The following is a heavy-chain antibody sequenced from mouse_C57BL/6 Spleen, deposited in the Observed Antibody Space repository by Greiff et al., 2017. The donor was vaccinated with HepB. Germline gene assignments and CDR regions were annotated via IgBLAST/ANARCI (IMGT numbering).Heavy chain of an antibody. CDR1: GYTFTSYG. CDR2: IYPRSGNT. J-gene: IGHJ4*01. V-gene: IGHV1-81*01. D-gene: IGHD2-1*01. CDR3: ASYGNYPYYYAMDY. Sequence: QVQLQQSGAELARPGASVKLSCKASGYTFTSYGISWVKQSTGQGLEWIGEIYPRSGNTYYNEKFKGKATLTADKSSSTAYMELRSLTSEDSAVYFCASYGNYPYYYAMDYWGQGTSVTVSS.